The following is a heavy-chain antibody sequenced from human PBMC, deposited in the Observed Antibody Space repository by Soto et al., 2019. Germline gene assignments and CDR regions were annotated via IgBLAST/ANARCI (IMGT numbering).Heavy chain of an antibody. J-gene: IGHJ4*02. CDR3: DRDQGDYTIDY. D-gene: IGHD4-17*01. CDR2: IYHSGST. CDR1: GGSISSGGYS. Sequence: SETLSLTCAVSGGSISSGGYSWSWIRQPPGKGLEWIGYIYHSGSTYYNPSLKSRVTISVDRSKNQFSLKLSSVTAADTAVYYCDRDQGDYTIDYWGQGTLVTVSS. V-gene: IGHV4-30-2*01.